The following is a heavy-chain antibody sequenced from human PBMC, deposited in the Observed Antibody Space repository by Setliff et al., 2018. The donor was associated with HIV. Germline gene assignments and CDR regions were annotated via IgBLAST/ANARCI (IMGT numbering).Heavy chain of an antibody. CDR2: VSYSGSA. CDR1: GDSISSGTYY. V-gene: IGHV4-39*02. CDR3: ARDTLYCSGGNCPFDY. J-gene: IGHJ4*02. Sequence: KSSETLSLTCSVSGDSISSGTYYWGWIRQPPGKGLEWIGSVSYSGSAFYNPSLKSRVKMSVDTSKNHLSLKLSSVTAADTAVYYCARDTLYCSGGNCPFDYWGQGTLVTVSS. D-gene: IGHD2-15*01.